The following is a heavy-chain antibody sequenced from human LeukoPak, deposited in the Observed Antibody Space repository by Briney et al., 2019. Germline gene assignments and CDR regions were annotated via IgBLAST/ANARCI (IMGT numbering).Heavy chain of an antibody. CDR2: ISGSGGST. CDR3: VKYYSGSYYTWFDY. D-gene: IGHD1-26*01. J-gene: IGHJ4*02. Sequence: PGGSLRLSCAASGFTFSSYAMSWVRQAPGKGLEWVSAISGSGGSTYYADSVKGRFTISRDNSKNTLYLQMNSLRAEDTAVYYCVKYYSGSYYTWFDYWGQGTLVTVSS. V-gene: IGHV3-23*01. CDR1: GFTFSSYA.